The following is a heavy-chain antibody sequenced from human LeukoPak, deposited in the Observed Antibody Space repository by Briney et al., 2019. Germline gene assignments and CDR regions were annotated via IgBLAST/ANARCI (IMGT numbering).Heavy chain of an antibody. Sequence: ASVTVSCKASGYTFTGYYMHWVRQAPGQGLEWMGWINPNSGVTNYAQKFQGRVTMTRDTSIRTVYMELSSLISDDTAVYYCARDPPNNNWYHVTSYYYYMDVWGKGTTVTVSS. D-gene: IGHD1-1*01. V-gene: IGHV1-2*02. CDR3: ARDPPNNNWYHVTSYYYYMDV. CDR1: GYTFTGYY. J-gene: IGHJ6*03. CDR2: INPNSGVT.